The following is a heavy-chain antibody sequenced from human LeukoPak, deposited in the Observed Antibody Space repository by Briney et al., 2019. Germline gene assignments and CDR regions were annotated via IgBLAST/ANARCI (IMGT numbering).Heavy chain of an antibody. CDR1: GGSISSGDYS. D-gene: IGHD1-26*01. CDR3: ARDGMTPFDYSYGMDV. CDR2: IYYSGST. J-gene: IGHJ6*02. Sequence: SETLSLTCTVSGGSISSGDYSWSWIRQPPGKGLEWIGYIYYSGSTDYNPSLKSRVTISVDTSKNQFSLKLSSATAADTAVYYCARDGMTPFDYSYGMDVWGQGTTVTVSS. V-gene: IGHV4-30-4*01.